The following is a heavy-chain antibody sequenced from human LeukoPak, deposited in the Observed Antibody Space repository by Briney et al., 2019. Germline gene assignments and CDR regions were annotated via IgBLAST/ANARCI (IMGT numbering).Heavy chain of an antibody. CDR1: GYTFTGYY. CDR3: AREYTMVRGVVDYYYYYGMDV. J-gene: IGHJ6*02. CDR2: INPNSGGT. V-gene: IGHV1-2*04. Sequence: ASVKVSCKASGYTFTGYYMHWVRQAPGQGLERMGWINPNSGGTNYAQKFQGWVTMTRDTSISTAYMELSRLRSDDTAVYYCAREYTMVRGVVDYYYYYGMDVWGQGTTVTVSS. D-gene: IGHD3-10*01.